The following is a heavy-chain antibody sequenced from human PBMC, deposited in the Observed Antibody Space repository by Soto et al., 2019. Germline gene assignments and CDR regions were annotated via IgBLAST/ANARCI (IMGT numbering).Heavy chain of an antibody. CDR3: SRGLGSGDY. D-gene: IGHD3-10*01. V-gene: IGHV1-46*03. Sequence: QVQLVQSGAEVKNPGASVTVSCRASGYTFTSYYIHWVRQAPGQGLEWMAIINPNGGSTHYAQRFQGRVTVTRETSTSIVYMELSSLRSEDTAVYYCSRGLGSGDYWGQGTLVTVSS. CDR1: GYTFTSYY. CDR2: INPNGGST. J-gene: IGHJ4*02.